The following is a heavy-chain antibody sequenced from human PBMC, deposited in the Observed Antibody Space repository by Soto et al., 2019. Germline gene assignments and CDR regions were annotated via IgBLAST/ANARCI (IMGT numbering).Heavy chain of an antibody. CDR2: ISAYTGNT. CDR1: GYIFNSFG. CDR3: ARRWTTGEIDY. V-gene: IGHV1-18*01. D-gene: IGHD4-17*01. J-gene: IGHJ4*02. Sequence: QVQLVHSGGEVKKPGASVKVSCKASGYIFNSFGISWVRQAPGQGLEWMGWISAYTGNTKYAQNFQGRVTMTTDTSTSTAYMELRSLRSDDTAVYYCARRWTTGEIDYWGQGTLVTVSS.